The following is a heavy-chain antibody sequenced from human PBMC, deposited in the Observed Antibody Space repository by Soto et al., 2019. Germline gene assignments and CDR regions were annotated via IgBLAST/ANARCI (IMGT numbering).Heavy chain of an antibody. V-gene: IGHV3-30*18. CDR1: GFTFSDYA. D-gene: IGHD6-19*01. CDR2: VSHDGRNT. Sequence: VQLVESGGGVVQPGRSLRLSCAASGFTFSDYAMHWVRQAPGKGLEWVAVVSHDGRNTHYADSVTGRFTISRDRSKNTVSLEMTSLSAEDTAVYYCAKGGRQWLVTSDFNYWGQGALVTGYS. J-gene: IGHJ4*02. CDR3: AKGGRQWLVTSDFNY.